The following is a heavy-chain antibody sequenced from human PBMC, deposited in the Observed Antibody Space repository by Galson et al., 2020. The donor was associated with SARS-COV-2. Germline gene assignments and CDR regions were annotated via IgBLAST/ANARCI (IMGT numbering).Heavy chain of an antibody. CDR1: GDSISGPY. CDR3: ARRRSLYSGYEFFDY. D-gene: IGHD5-12*01. Sequence: SETLSLTCTVSGDSISGPYWSWIRQPPGKGLEYIGYIHDTGSSNYNPSLKSRVTISVDTSTDQFSLTLTSVTAADTAIYYCARRRSLYSGYEFFDYWGPGTLVIVSS. CDR2: IHDTGSS. J-gene: IGHJ4*02. V-gene: IGHV4-59*11.